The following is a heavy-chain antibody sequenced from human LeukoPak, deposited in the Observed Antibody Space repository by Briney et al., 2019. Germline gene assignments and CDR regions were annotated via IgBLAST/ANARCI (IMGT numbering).Heavy chain of an antibody. J-gene: IGHJ5*02. CDR2: IRKYGSDT. CDR1: GFTLCAFG. D-gene: IGHD2-15*01. Sequence: PGRSLRLSCAASGFTLCAFGMHWVRQAPRMGLEWVAFIRKYGSDTSYADSARGRFPFHTATPKNNFSLHIRPLRREATAVFYLARVVHGILNHWGDGALVTASS. V-gene: IGHV3-30*02. CDR3: ARVVHGILNH.